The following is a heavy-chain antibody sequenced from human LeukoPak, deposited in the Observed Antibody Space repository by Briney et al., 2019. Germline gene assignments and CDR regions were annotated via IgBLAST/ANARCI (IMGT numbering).Heavy chain of an antibody. V-gene: IGHV3-30-3*01. Sequence: GGSLRLSCAASGFTFSIYAMHWVGQAPGKGLEWVAVISYDGSNIYYADSEKSRFTLSRDNSKNTLYLQMNSLRAEDTAVYYCASNLTVAGTYYYYGMDVWGQGTTVTVSS. J-gene: IGHJ6*02. CDR1: GFTFSIYA. D-gene: IGHD6-19*01. CDR3: ASNLTVAGTYYYYGMDV. CDR2: ISYDGSNI.